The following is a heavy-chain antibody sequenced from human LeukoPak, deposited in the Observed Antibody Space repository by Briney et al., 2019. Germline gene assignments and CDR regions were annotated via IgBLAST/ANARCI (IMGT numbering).Heavy chain of an antibody. V-gene: IGHV3-23*01. J-gene: IGHJ4*02. Sequence: GGSLRLSCAASGFTFSSYAMSWVRQAPGKGLEWVSAISGSGGSTYYADSVKGRFTISRDNAKNTLYLQMNSLRAEDTAVYYCAKRVRYSSNWYYFDYWGQGTLVTVSS. D-gene: IGHD6-13*01. CDR3: AKRVRYSSNWYYFDY. CDR2: ISGSGGST. CDR1: GFTFSSYA.